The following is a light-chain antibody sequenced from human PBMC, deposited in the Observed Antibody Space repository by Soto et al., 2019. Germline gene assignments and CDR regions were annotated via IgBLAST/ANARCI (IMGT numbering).Light chain of an antibody. J-gene: IGLJ3*02. CDR3: TSYTSSNTLNVL. CDR1: SSDVGAYNY. V-gene: IGLV2-14*01. CDR2: EVS. Sequence: QSVMTQPPSVSGSPGQSITISCTGTSSDVGAYNYVSWYQQHPGKAPKLMIFEVSNRPSGVSNRFSGSKSGNTASLTISGLQAEDEADYYCTSYTSSNTLNVLFGGGTKLTVL.